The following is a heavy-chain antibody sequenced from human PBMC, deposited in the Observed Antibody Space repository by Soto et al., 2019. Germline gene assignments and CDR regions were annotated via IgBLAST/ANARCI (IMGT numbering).Heavy chain of an antibody. CDR2: ISYDGSNK. Sequence: GGSLRLSCAASGFTFSSYAMHWVRQAPGKGLEWVAVISYDGSNKYYADSVKGRFTISRDNSKNTLYLQMNSLRAEDTAVYYCARDRVWFGELTDYYYGMDVWGQGTTVTVSS. CDR3: ARDRVWFGELTDYYYGMDV. V-gene: IGHV3-30-3*01. J-gene: IGHJ6*02. CDR1: GFTFSSYA. D-gene: IGHD3-10*01.